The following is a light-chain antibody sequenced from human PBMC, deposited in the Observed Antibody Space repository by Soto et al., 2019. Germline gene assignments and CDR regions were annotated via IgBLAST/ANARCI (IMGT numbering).Light chain of an antibody. CDR2: DAS. Sequence: DIQMTQSPSTLSASVGDRVTIPCRASQSISFSLAWYQQKPGKAPNLLIYDASSLESGVPSRFSGSGYGTEFTLTIRSLQPDDFATYCCQHYGGMWTFGQGTRWIS. J-gene: IGKJ1*01. CDR3: QHYGGMWT. V-gene: IGKV1-5*01. CDR1: QSISFS.